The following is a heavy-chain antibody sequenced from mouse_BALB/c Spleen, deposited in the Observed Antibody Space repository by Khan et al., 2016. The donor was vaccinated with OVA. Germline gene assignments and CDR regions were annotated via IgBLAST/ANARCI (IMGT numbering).Heavy chain of an antibody. CDR1: GYIFTNYW. CDR3: ARGEEWYYVDY. J-gene: IGHJ2*01. D-gene: IGHD1-3*01. CDR2: IYPGTDNT. V-gene: IGHV1S132*01. Sequence: QVQLQQSGAELVRPGASVKLSCKTSGYIFTNYWIHWVKQRSGQGLEWIARIYPGTDNTYYNAKFKDKATLTVDKSSSTSYIQLSSLKSEDSAVYFCARGEEWYYVDYWGQGTTRTVSS.